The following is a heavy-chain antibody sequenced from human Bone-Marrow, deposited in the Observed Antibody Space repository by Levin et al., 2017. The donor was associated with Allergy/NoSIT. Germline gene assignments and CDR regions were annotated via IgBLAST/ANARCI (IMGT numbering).Heavy chain of an antibody. CDR2: ISDSGATT. CDR1: GFTFSAYA. J-gene: IGHJ5*01. V-gene: IGHV3-23*01. D-gene: IGHD3-10*01. Sequence: ASVKVSCAASGFTFSAYAMKWIRQAPGKGLEWVSMISDSGATTRYADSLKGRFTISRDNSKNMVFLQMNSLRAEDTAIYYCATHWGKVRGGDSWGQGTLVTVSS. CDR3: ATHWGKVRGGDS.